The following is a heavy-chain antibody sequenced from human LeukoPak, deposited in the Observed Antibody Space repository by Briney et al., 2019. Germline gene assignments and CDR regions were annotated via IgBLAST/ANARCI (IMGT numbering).Heavy chain of an antibody. J-gene: IGHJ4*02. CDR3: ARVGQLLRYFDY. CDR1: GFTFSSYE. D-gene: IGHD2-2*01. CDR2: ISSSGSTI. V-gene: IGHV3-48*03. Sequence: GGSLRLSCAASGFTFSSYEMNWVRQAPGKGLEWVSYISSSGSTIYYADSVKGRFTISRDNAKNSLYLQMNSLRAEDTAVYYCARVGQLLRYFDYWGQGTLVTVSS.